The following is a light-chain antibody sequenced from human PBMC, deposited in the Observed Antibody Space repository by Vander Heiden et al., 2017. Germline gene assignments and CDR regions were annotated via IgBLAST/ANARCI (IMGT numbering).Light chain of an antibody. Sequence: DIQMTQSPSSLSASVGHRVTITCQASQDISNYLNWYQQKAGKAPKLLSYDASNLETGVASRFSGSGAGTDFTFTISSLQPEDIATYYWQQYDNLPTFGQGTRLEIK. J-gene: IGKJ5*01. CDR3: QQYDNLPT. CDR1: QDISNY. CDR2: DAS. V-gene: IGKV1-33*01.